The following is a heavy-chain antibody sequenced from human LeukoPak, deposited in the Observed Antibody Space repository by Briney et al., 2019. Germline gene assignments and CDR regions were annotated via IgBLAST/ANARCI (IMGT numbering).Heavy chain of an antibody. J-gene: IGHJ4*02. Sequence: GGSLRLSCAASGFTFSSYSMNWVRQAPGKGLEWVSVTYAGGSTYYAESVKGRFTISRDSSENTLNLQMNSLRADDTAVYYCARDPTSARRYEYWGQGTLVTVSS. CDR1: GFTFSSYS. V-gene: IGHV3-66*01. CDR2: TYAGGST. CDR3: ARDPTSARRYEY. D-gene: IGHD3-9*01.